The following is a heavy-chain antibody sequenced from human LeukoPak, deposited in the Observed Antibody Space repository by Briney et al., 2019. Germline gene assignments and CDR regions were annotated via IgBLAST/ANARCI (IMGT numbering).Heavy chain of an antibody. CDR2: IYYSGST. V-gene: IGHV4-39*07. CDR1: GDSISSSSYY. CDR3: ARAPATAIPPDLHFDY. J-gene: IGHJ4*02. Sequence: SETLSLICTVSGDSISSSSYYWGWIRQPPGKGLEWIGNIYYSGSTYYNPSLKSRVTISVDTSKNQFSLKLNSVTTADTAVYYCARAPATAIPPDLHFDYWGQGTLVTVSS. D-gene: IGHD2-2*02.